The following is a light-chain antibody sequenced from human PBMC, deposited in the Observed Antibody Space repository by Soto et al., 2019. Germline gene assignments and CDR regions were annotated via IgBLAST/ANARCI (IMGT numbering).Light chain of an antibody. CDR3: QQYGSSPWT. J-gene: IGKJ1*01. V-gene: IGKV3-20*01. CDR2: GAS. Sequence: EILLTQSPGTLSLSPGQRATLSFGASESISRDYLAWYQQRLGQAPRLLIYGASSRATGIPDRFSGSGSGTDFTLTISRLEPEDFAVYYCQQYGSSPWTFGQGTKVDIK. CDR1: ESISRDY.